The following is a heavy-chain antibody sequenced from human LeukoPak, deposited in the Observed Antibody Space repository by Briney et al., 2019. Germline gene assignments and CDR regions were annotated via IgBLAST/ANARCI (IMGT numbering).Heavy chain of an antibody. CDR3: ARHTLGFYYGSGNYPEYFQH. CDR1: GYRFTNYW. V-gene: IGHV5-51*01. CDR2: IYPGGSDT. D-gene: IGHD3-10*01. Sequence: GESLKISCKGSGYRFTNYWIGWVRQMPGKGLEWMGIIYPGGSDTRYSPSFQGQVTISADKSISTAYLQWSSLKASDTAMYYCARHTLGFYYGSGNYPEYFQHWGQGTLVTVSS. J-gene: IGHJ1*01.